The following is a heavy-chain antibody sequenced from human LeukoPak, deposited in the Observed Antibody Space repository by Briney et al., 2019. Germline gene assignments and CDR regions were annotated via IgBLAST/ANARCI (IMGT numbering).Heavy chain of an antibody. V-gene: IGHV4-4*02. CDR1: GGSISSSNW. CDR3: ARVAPPYYYDSSGYPIPYFDY. CDR2: IYHSGST. Sequence: SGTLSLTCAVSGGSISSSNWWSWVRQPPGKGLEWIGEIYHSGSTNYNPSLKSRVTISVDKSKNQFSLKLGSVTAADTAVYYCARVAPPYYYDSSGYPIPYFDYWGQGTLVTVSS. D-gene: IGHD3-22*01. J-gene: IGHJ4*02.